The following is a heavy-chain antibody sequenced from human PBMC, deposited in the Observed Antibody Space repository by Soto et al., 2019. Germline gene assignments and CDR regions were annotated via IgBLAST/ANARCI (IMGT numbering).Heavy chain of an antibody. V-gene: IGHV1-3*01. CDR2: INPDNGNT. J-gene: IGHJ5*02. D-gene: IGHD2-15*01. CDR3: ARGIATGQLDP. Sequence: QVQLVQSGAEVKKPGASVKISCKASGYTFTRYTMNWVRQAPGQRLEWMGWINPDNGNTISSQKFQDRVIITRDTSASTAYMDLSSLRSEDTAGYDCARGIATGQLDPWGQGTLVTVSS. CDR1: GYTFTRYT.